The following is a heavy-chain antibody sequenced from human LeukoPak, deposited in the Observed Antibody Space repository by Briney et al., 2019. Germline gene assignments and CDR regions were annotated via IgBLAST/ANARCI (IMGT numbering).Heavy chain of an antibody. J-gene: IGHJ4*02. Sequence: PGGSPRLSCAASGFTFSSYVMNWVRQAPGKGLEWVSGISDSGGSTDYAAPVKGRFTISRDDSKNTLYLQMNSLKTEDTAVYYCTTALPRTVWVNWGQGTLVTVSS. V-gene: IGHV3-23*01. CDR2: ISDSGGST. D-gene: IGHD4-17*01. CDR1: GFTFSSYV. CDR3: TTALPRTVWVN.